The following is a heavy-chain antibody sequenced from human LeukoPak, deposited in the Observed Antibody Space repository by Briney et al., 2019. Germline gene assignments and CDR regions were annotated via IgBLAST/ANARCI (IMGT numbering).Heavy chain of an antibody. CDR3: ALVVPAADNFDY. J-gene: IGHJ4*02. D-gene: IGHD2-2*01. CDR2: ISAYNGNT. CDR1: GYTFTSYG. Sequence: ASVKVSCKASGYTFTSYGISWVRQAPGQGLEWMGWISAYNGNTNYAQKLQGRVTMTTDTSTSTAYMELRSLRSDDTAVCYCALVVPAADNFDYWGQGTLVTVSS. V-gene: IGHV1-18*01.